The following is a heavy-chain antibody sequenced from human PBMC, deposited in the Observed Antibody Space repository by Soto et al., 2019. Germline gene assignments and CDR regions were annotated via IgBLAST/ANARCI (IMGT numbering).Heavy chain of an antibody. CDR3: AKGLAYSGYEWGAFDY. V-gene: IGHV3-23*01. Sequence: GGSLRLSCAASGFTFSSYAMSWVRQAPGKGLEWVSAISGSGGSTYYADSVKGRFTISRDNSKNTLYLQMNSLRAEDTAVYYCAKGLAYSGYEWGAFDYWGQGTLVTVSS. D-gene: IGHD5-12*01. CDR1: GFTFSSYA. J-gene: IGHJ4*02. CDR2: ISGSGGST.